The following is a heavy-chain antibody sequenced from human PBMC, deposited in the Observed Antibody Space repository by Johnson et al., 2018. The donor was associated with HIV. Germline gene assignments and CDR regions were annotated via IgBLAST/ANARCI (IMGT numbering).Heavy chain of an antibody. CDR3: ASNIAAIDRFAFDI. V-gene: IGHV3-13*01. Sequence: VQLVESGGVMVQPGGSLRLSCAASGFTFSDYDMHWVRQTTGKGLEWVSTIGPAGDTYYPDSVKGRFTISTENAKNSLYLQMNSLRAGDTAVYYCASNIAAIDRFAFDIWGQGTLVTVSS. J-gene: IGHJ3*02. D-gene: IGHD6-13*01. CDR1: GFTFSDYD. CDR2: IGPAGDT.